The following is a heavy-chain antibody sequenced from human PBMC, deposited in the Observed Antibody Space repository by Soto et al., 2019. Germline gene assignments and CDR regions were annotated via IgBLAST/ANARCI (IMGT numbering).Heavy chain of an antibody. CDR3: ARDAHEADCSDY. CDR1: GYAFTSYG. CDR2: ISNNNDSK. J-gene: IGHJ4*03. D-gene: IGHD2-21*02. V-gene: IGHV1-18*01. Sequence: APVQVSGKASGYAFTSYGINWLHLAPEQGLKWVEWISNNNDSKGNAYKLQGRVAMTMDAATSTAYLDLRHLRSDDAAVYDCARDAHEADCSDYWGPGTLVTVSS.